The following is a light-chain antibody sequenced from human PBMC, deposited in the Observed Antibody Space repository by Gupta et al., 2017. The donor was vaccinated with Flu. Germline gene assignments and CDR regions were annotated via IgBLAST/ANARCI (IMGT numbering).Light chain of an antibody. J-gene: IGKJ1*01. CDR1: QSVLYSFNNKNY. CDR3: QQYYRTPRT. V-gene: IGKV4-1*01. Sequence: DIVMTQSARYPAVFLGERATINCKSSQSVLYSFNNKNYLAWYQQTLGQPPKLLIYWASTRESGVPDRFSGSGSGTDFTLTISSLQAEDVALYYCQQYYRTPRTFGQGTKVEIK. CDR2: WAS.